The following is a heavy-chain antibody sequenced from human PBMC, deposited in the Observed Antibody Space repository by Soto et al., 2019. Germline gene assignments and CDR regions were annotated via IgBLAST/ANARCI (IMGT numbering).Heavy chain of an antibody. V-gene: IGHV1-69*02. Sequence: SVKVSCKASGGTFSSYTISWVRQAPGQGLEWMGRIIPILGIANYAQKFQGRVTITADKSTSTAYMELSSLRSEDTAVYYCARGAAASYGMDVWGQGTTVTVSS. CDR1: GGTFSSYT. CDR2: IIPILGIA. D-gene: IGHD2-2*01. CDR3: ARGAAASYGMDV. J-gene: IGHJ6*02.